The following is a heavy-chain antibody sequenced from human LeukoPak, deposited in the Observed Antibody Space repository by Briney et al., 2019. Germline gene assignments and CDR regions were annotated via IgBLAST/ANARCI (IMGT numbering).Heavy chain of an antibody. V-gene: IGHV3-20*04. J-gene: IGHJ4*02. CDR3: ARELLWFGELLNY. Sequence: GGSLRLSCAASGFTFSSYGMSWVRHAPGKGLEWVSGINWNGGSTAYADSVKGRFTISRDNAKNSLYLQMNSLRAEDTAVYYCARELLWFGELLNYWGQGTLVTVSS. CDR1: GFTFSSYG. D-gene: IGHD3-10*01. CDR2: INWNGGST.